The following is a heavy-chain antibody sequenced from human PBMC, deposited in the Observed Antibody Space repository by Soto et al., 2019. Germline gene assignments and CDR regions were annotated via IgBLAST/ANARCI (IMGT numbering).Heavy chain of an antibody. D-gene: IGHD1-26*01. CDR1: GFTFSIYW. CDR3: TRVGGSVSGMDV. Sequence: SGGSLRLSCAASGFTFSIYWMHWIRQAPGKGPVWVSRIDNAGSSARYADSVKGRFTISRDNARNTVYLQMNSLRAEDTAVYYCTRVGGSVSGMDVWGQATTVTVSS. J-gene: IGHJ6*02. CDR2: IDNAGSSA. V-gene: IGHV3-74*01.